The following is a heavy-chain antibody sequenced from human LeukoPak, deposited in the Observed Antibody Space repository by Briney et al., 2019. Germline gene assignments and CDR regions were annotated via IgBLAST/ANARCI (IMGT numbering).Heavy chain of an antibody. Sequence: GGSLRLSCSASGFTFSRYAMHWARQAPGKGLEYVSAISSNGGSTYYADSVKGRFTISRDNSKNTLYLQMSSLRAEDTAVYYCVKDGSGSYYTYYFDYWGQGTLVTVSS. CDR3: VKDGSGSYYTYYFDY. V-gene: IGHV3-64D*06. D-gene: IGHD3-10*01. CDR1: GFTFSRYA. CDR2: ISSNGGST. J-gene: IGHJ4*02.